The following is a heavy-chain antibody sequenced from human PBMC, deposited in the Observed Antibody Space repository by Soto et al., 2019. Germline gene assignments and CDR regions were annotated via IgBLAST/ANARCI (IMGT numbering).Heavy chain of an antibody. Sequence: QVQLVESGGGVVQPGRSLRLSCAASGFTFSNYGMHWVRQAPGKGLEWVAIIWYDGTNKYYADSVRGRFTISGDNSKNTLYLQMNSLRAEDTAVYYCARAVDTAMVMNYWGQGTLVTVSS. CDR2: IWYDGTNK. J-gene: IGHJ4*02. V-gene: IGHV3-33*01. CDR3: ARAVDTAMVMNY. CDR1: GFTFSNYG. D-gene: IGHD5-18*01.